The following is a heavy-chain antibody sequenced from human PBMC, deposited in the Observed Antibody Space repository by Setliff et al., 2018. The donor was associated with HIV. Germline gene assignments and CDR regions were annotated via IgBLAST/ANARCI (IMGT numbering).Heavy chain of an antibody. D-gene: IGHD6-19*01. CDR1: GGSFSGYY. J-gene: IGHJ6*03. Sequence: SETLSLTCAVYGGSFSGYYWTWIRQPPGKGLEWIGEITHSGSTNYNPSLETRATISVDTSKTQFSLKLRSVTAAYTAVYYCAKGVAGLQYYYYYMDVWGKGTTVTVSS. V-gene: IGHV4-34*01. CDR2: ITHSGST. CDR3: AKGVAGLQYYYYYMDV.